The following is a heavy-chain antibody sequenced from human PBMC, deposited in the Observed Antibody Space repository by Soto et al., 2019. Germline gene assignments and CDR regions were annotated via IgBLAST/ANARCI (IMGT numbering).Heavy chain of an antibody. CDR3: AKDPLYGSGSYYNVWYYYYGMDV. D-gene: IGHD3-10*01. CDR1: GFTVSTNY. V-gene: IGHV3-53*01. Sequence: GGSLRLSCGASGFTVSTNYMRWVRQAPGKGLEWVSHIYSGGSTYYADSVKGRFTISRDNSKNTLYLQMNSLRAEDTAVYYCAKDPLYGSGSYYNVWYYYYGMDVWGQGTTVTVSS. CDR2: IYSGGST. J-gene: IGHJ6*02.